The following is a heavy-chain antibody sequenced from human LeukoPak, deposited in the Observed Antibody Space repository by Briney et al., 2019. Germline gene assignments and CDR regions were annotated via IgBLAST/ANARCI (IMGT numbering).Heavy chain of an antibody. J-gene: IGHJ6*02. CDR1: GGSISGYY. V-gene: IGHV4-59*12. D-gene: IGHD1-14*01. CDR2: VYYSGRT. CDR3: ARGQSRNTEGNRRWRYYYGMDV. Sequence: SETLSLTCTVSGGSISGYYWSWIRQPPGKGLEWIGDVYYSGRTNYNPSLKSRVTISVDTSKNQFSLKLSSVTAADTAVYYCARGQSRNTEGNRRWRYYYGMDVWGQGTTVTVSS.